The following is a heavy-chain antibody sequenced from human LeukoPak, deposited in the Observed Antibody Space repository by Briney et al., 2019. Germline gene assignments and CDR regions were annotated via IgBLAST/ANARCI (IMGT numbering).Heavy chain of an antibody. V-gene: IGHV5-51*01. J-gene: IGHJ5*02. Sequence: GESLKISCKGSGYSFTSYWIGWVRQMPGKGLEWMGIIYPGDSDTGYSPSFQGQVTISADKSISTAYLQWSSLKASDTAMYYCARHTRFKGLQKSEFDPWGQGTLVTVSS. D-gene: IGHD3-3*01. CDR1: GYSFTSYW. CDR3: ARHTRFKGLQKSEFDP. CDR2: IYPGDSDT.